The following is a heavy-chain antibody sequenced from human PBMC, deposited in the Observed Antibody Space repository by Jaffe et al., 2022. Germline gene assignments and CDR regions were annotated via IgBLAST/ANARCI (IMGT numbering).Heavy chain of an antibody. Sequence: QVQLQQWGAGLLKPSETLSLTCAVYGGSFSGYYWSWIRQPPGKGLEWIGEINHSGSTNYNPSLKSRVTISVDTSKNQFSLKLSSVTAADTAVYYCARDNYHTVGHDAFDIWGQGTMVTVSS. D-gene: IGHD3-16*01. CDR2: INHSGST. V-gene: IGHV4-34*01. CDR3: ARDNYHTVGHDAFDI. J-gene: IGHJ3*02. CDR1: GGSFSGYY.